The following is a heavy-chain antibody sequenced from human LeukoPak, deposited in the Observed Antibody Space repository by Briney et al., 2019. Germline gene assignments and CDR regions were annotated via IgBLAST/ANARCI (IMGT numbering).Heavy chain of an antibody. D-gene: IGHD6-19*01. Sequence: GGSLRLSCTASGITVSSNDMCWVRQAPGKGLEWVAVISYDGSNKYYADSVKGRFTISRDNSKNTLYLQMNSLRAEDTAVYYCARERRGIAVLSDAFDIWGQGIMVTVSS. CDR2: ISYDGSNK. V-gene: IGHV3-30-3*01. CDR3: ARERRGIAVLSDAFDI. J-gene: IGHJ3*02. CDR1: GITVSSND.